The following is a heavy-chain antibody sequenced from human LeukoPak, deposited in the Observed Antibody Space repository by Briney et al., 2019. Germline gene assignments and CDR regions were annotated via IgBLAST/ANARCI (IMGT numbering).Heavy chain of an antibody. V-gene: IGHV1-2*02. D-gene: IGHD3-16*01. CDR2: THPFSGDT. Sequence: ASVKVSCKASGYPFTNFYVHWVRLSPGQGLKWLGWTHPFSGDTIYAQKFQGRVTMTRDTSISTAYMELTSLTSDDTAVYYCARMTHTLGATYSHFDYWGQGTLVTVSS. J-gene: IGHJ4*02. CDR1: GYPFTNFY. CDR3: ARMTHTLGATYSHFDY.